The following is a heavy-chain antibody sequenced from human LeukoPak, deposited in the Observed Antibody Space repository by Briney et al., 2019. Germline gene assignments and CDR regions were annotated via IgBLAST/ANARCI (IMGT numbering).Heavy chain of an antibody. D-gene: IGHD6-13*01. CDR2: ISGSGGST. Sequence: GGSLRLSCAASGFTFSSYAMSWVRQAPGKGLEWVSAISGSGGSTYYADSVKGRFTISRDNAKNSLYLQMNSLRAEDTAVYYCARATGYSSSFDAFDIWGQGTMVTVSS. J-gene: IGHJ3*02. CDR1: GFTFSSYA. V-gene: IGHV3-23*01. CDR3: ARATGYSSSFDAFDI.